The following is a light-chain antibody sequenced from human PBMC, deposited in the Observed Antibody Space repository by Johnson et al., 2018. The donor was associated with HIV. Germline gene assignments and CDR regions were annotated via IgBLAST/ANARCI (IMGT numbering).Light chain of an antibody. J-gene: IGLJ1*01. Sequence: QSVLTQPPSVSAAPGQKVTISCSGSSSNIGNTYVSWYQQLPGTAPKLLIYENNKRPSGIPDRFSGSKSGTSATLGITGLQTGDEADYYCGTWDTSLSARGVFGTGTKVTVL. CDR3: GTWDTSLSARGV. CDR1: SSNIGNTY. V-gene: IGLV1-51*01. CDR2: ENN.